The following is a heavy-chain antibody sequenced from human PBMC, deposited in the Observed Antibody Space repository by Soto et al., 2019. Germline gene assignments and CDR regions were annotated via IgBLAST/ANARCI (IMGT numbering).Heavy chain of an antibody. CDR3: TRHITMDPLLVY. CDR2: IYSGGST. J-gene: IGHJ4*02. Sequence: EVQLVESGGGLIQPGGSLRLSCAASGFTVSSNYMSWVRQAPGKGLEWVSVIYSGGSTYYADSVKGRFTISRDNSKNTLYLQMNSLRAEDTAVYYCTRHITMDPLLVYWGQGTLVTVSS. V-gene: IGHV3-53*01. D-gene: IGHD3-10*01. CDR1: GFTVSSNY.